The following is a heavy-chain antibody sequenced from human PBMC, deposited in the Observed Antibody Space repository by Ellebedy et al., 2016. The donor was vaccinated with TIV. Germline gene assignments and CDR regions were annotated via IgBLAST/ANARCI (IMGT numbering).Heavy chain of an antibody. Sequence: SETLSLXXSVSGASITSYNWAWIRQPAGKGLEWIGRIFASMTTNYNPSLKGRVAMSVDTSKNQFSLKLNSVTAADTAVYYCARVEVPGDTGAFDIWGQGTMVTVSS. D-gene: IGHD2-2*01. V-gene: IGHV4-4*07. CDR2: IFASMTT. J-gene: IGHJ3*02. CDR1: GASITSYN. CDR3: ARVEVPGDTGAFDI.